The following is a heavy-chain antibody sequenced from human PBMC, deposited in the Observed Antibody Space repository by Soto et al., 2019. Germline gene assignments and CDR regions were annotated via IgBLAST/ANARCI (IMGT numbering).Heavy chain of an antibody. CDR3: ARDRLIVGAMNDYYYYYGMDV. Sequence: QVQLVQSGAEVKKPGASVKVSCKASGYTFTGYYMHWVRQAPGQGLEWMGWINPNSGGTNYAQKFQGWVTMTRDTSISTAYMELSRLRSDDTAVYYCARDRLIVGAMNDYYYYYGMDVWGQGTTVTVSS. V-gene: IGHV1-2*04. CDR1: GYTFTGYY. J-gene: IGHJ6*02. D-gene: IGHD1-26*01. CDR2: INPNSGGT.